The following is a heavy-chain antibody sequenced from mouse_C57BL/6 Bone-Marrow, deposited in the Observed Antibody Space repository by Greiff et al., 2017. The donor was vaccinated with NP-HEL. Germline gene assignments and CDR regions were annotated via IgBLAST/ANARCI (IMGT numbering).Heavy chain of an antibody. CDR1: GFTFSSYG. CDR3: ARHRITTVWYFEV. V-gene: IGHV5-6*01. J-gene: IGHJ1*03. Sequence: EVQLVESGGDLVKPGGSLKLSCAASGFTFSSYGMSWVRQTPDKRLEWVATISSGGSYTYYPDSVKGRFTISRDNAKNTLYLQMSSLKSEDTAMYYCARHRITTVWYFEVWGTGTTVTVSS. D-gene: IGHD1-1*01. CDR2: ISSGGSYT.